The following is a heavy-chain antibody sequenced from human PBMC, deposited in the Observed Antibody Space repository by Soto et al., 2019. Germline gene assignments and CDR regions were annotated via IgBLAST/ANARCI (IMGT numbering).Heavy chain of an antibody. J-gene: IGHJ4*01. CDR2: THYRSKWYY. D-gene: IGHD1-26*01. CDR3: ARGEQYSGRIFDY. V-gene: IGHV6-1*01. Sequence: SQTLSLTCAITGDSVSSNSAGWSWVRQSPSRGLEWLGRTHYRSKWYYEYAVSVRGRITINPDTSKNQYSLQLNSVTPGDTAVYFCARGEQYSGRIFDYWGQGTLVTVSS. CDR1: GDSVSSNSAG.